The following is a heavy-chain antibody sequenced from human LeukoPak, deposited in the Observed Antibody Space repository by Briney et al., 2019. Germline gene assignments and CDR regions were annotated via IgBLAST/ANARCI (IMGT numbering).Heavy chain of an antibody. CDR1: GGTFSSYA. V-gene: IGHV1-69*13. CDR3: ASGRYSSGWCFDY. J-gene: IGHJ4*02. D-gene: IGHD6-19*01. Sequence: SVKVSCKASGGTFSSYAISWVRQAPGQGLEWMGGIIPIFGTANYAQKFQGRVTVTADESTSTAYMELSSLRSEDTAVYYCASGRYSSGWCFDYWGQGTLVTVSS. CDR2: IIPIFGTA.